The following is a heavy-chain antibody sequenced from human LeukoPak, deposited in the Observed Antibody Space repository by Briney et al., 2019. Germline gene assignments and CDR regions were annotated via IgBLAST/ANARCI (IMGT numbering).Heavy chain of an antibody. CDR3: ARMYSSSYYHYYGMDV. CDR1: GGSISSYY. V-gene: IGHV4-59*01. CDR2: IYYSGST. D-gene: IGHD6-6*01. J-gene: IGHJ6*02. Sequence: SETLSLTCTVSGGSISSYYWSWIRQPPGKGLEWIGYIYYSGSTNYNPSLKSRFTISVDTSKNQFSLKLSSVTAADTAVYYCARMYSSSYYHYYGMDVWGQGTTVTVSS.